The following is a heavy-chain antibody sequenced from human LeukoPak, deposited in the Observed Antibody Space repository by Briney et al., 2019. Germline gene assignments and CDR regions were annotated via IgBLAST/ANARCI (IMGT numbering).Heavy chain of an antibody. V-gene: IGHV4-61*02. J-gene: IGHJ6*03. CDR1: GGSISSGTYY. Sequence: PSETLSLTCTVSGGSISSGTYYWSWIRQPAGKGLEWIGRIYTSGSTNYNPSLKSRVTISVDTSKNQFSLMPTSVTAADTAVYYCVRESNNSSHTPTYYYYMDVWGKGTTVTVSS. CDR2: IYTSGST. D-gene: IGHD6-6*01. CDR3: VRESNNSSHTPTYYYYMDV.